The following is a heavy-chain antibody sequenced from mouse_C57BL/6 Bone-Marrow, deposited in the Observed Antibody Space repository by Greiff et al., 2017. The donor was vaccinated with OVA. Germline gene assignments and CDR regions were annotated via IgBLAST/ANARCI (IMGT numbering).Heavy chain of an antibody. J-gene: IGHJ2*01. CDR1: GYTFTSYW. CDR3: AREGDSSGYFDY. D-gene: IGHD3-2*02. Sequence: QVQLKQPGAELVKPGASVKLSCKASGYTFTSYWMQWVKQRPGQGLEWIGEIDPSDSYTNYNQKFKGKATLTVDTSSSTAYMQLSSLTSEDSAVYYCAREGDSSGYFDYWGQGTTLTVSS. V-gene: IGHV1-50*01. CDR2: IDPSDSYT.